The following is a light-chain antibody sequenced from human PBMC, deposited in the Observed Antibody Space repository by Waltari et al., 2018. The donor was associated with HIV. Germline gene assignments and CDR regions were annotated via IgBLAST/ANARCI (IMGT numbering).Light chain of an antibody. Sequence: QSVLTQPPSVSGAPGQRVTISCTGSSSNIGAGYDVHWYQHLPGTAPKLLIFPNGNRPSGGPDRFSGSKSGTSASLAITGLQAEDEADYYCQSYDSSLSGSRVFGTGTKVTVL. CDR1: SSNIGAGYD. CDR3: QSYDSSLSGSRV. J-gene: IGLJ1*01. CDR2: PNG. V-gene: IGLV1-40*01.